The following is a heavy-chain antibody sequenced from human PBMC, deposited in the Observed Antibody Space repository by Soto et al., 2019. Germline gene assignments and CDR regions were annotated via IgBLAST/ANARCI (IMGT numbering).Heavy chain of an antibody. CDR2: ISWNRGSI. CDR1: GFTFDDYA. V-gene: IGHV3-9*01. Sequence: EVQLVESGGGLVQPGRSLRLSCAASGFTFDDYAMHWVRQAPGKGLEWVSGISWNRGSIGYADSVKGRFTISRDNAKNSLYLQMNRLRAEDTALYYCAKDIDGAYGVTTSLAAGNAFDIWGQGTMVTVSS. J-gene: IGHJ3*02. D-gene: IGHD2-15*01. CDR3: AKDIDGAYGVTTSLAAGNAFDI.